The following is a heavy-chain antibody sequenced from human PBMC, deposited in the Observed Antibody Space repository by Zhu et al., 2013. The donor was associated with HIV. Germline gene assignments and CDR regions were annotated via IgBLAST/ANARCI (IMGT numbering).Heavy chain of an antibody. V-gene: IGHV4-38-2*02. CDR2: IYHSGST. J-gene: IGHJ5*02. Sequence: QVQLQESGPGLVKPSETLSLTCTVSGYSISSGYYWGWIRQPPGKGLEWIGSIYHSGSTYYNPSLKSRVTISVDTSKNQFSLKLSSVTAADTAVYYCARDPPTRGTDPNWFDPWGQGTLVTVSS. D-gene: IGHD3-10*01. CDR1: GYSISSGYY. CDR3: ARDPPTRGTDPNWFDP.